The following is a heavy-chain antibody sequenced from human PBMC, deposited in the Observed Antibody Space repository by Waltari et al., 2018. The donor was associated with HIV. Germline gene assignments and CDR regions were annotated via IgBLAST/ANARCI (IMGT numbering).Heavy chain of an antibody. V-gene: IGHV4-4*02. D-gene: IGHD3-22*01. CDR3: ATKGYYDSSGYFGY. J-gene: IGHJ4*02. CDR2: IYHSGST. Sequence: QVQLQESGPGLVKPSGTLSLTCAVSGGSISSSNWWSWVRQPPGNGLEWIGEIYHSGSTNYNPSLKSRFTISVDKSKNQFSLKLSSVTAADTAVYYCATKGYYDSSGYFGYWGQGTLVTVSS. CDR1: GGSISSSNW.